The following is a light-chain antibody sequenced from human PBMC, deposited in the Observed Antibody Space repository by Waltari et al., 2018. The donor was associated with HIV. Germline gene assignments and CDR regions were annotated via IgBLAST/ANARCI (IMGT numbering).Light chain of an antibody. V-gene: IGLV3-1*01. CDR1: KLGGNY. CDR2: HDT. Sequence: FALTQPPSVPVPPGPTSSITCSGYKLGGNYASWYQHKPGQSPVLVIYHDTKRPSGFPERFSGSSSGNTVTLTIGGTQALDEAVYYCQAWDSFTGVFGGGTKLTVL. CDR3: QAWDSFTGV. J-gene: IGLJ3*02.